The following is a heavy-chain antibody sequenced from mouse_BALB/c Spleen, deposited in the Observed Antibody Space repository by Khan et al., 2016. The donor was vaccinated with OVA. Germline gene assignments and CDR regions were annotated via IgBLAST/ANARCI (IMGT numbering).Heavy chain of an antibody. J-gene: IGHJ3*01. CDR1: GFSLTNYG. D-gene: IGHD2-4*01. V-gene: IGHV2-2*02. CDR3: ARNYDYNEGLAY. CDR2: IWSGGST. Sequence: QVQLKQSGPGLVQPSQSLSITCTVSGFSLTNYGVHWVRQSPGKGLEWLGVIWSGGSTDYHAAFIYRLSIIKDNSKSQVFFKMNRQQPSDTAMYYCARNYDYNEGLAYWGQGTLVTVSA.